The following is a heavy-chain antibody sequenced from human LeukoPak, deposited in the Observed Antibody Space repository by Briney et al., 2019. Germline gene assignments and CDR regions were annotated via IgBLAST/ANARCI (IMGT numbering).Heavy chain of an antibody. V-gene: IGHV3-23*01. Sequence: GGSLRLSCAASGFTFSSSAMSRVRQVPGKGLEWVSGISASGGSTYYADSVKGRFTISRDNSKNTLYLQMNSLRAEDTAVYYCARRQRYYYGMDVWGQGTTVTVSS. J-gene: IGHJ6*02. CDR1: GFTFSSSA. CDR2: ISASGGST. CDR3: ARRQRYYYGMDV.